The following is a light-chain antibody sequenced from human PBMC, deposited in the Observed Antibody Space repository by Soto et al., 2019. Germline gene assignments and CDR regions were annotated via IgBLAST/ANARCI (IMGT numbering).Light chain of an antibody. CDR2: GAS. V-gene: IGKV3-20*01. J-gene: IGKJ1*01. CDR1: QSVSSSY. CDR3: QQYGSSPILSLT. Sequence: EIVLTPAPGTLSMSPGERATLSCRASQSVSSSYLAWYQQKPGQAPRLLIYGASSRATGIPDRFSGSGSGTDFTLTISRLEPEDFAVYYCQQYGSSPILSLTFGQGTKVDIK.